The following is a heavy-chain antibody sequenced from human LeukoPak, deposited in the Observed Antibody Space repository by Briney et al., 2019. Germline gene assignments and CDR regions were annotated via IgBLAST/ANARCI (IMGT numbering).Heavy chain of an antibody. CDR1: GGTFSSYA. Sequence: VKVSCKASGGTFSSYAISWVRQAPGQGLEWMGGIIPIFGTANYAQKFQGRVTITADESTSTAYMELSSLRSEDTAVYYCAREGEYCSSTSCYAYFDYWGQGTLVTVSS. D-gene: IGHD2-2*01. CDR2: IIPIFGTA. V-gene: IGHV1-69*01. J-gene: IGHJ4*02. CDR3: AREGEYCSSTSCYAYFDY.